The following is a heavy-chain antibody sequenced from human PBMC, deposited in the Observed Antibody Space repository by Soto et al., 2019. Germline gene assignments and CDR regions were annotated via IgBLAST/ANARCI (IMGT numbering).Heavy chain of an antibody. Sequence: GGSLRLSCAASGVTCSSYAMSWVRQAPGKGLEWVSAISGSGGSTYYADSVKGRFTISRDNSKNTLYLQMNSLRAEDTAVYYCAKDPINNWNLEPPGYWGQGTLVTVSS. CDR3: AKDPINNWNLEPPGY. J-gene: IGHJ4*02. CDR1: GVTCSSYA. D-gene: IGHD1-20*01. V-gene: IGHV3-23*01. CDR2: ISGSGGST.